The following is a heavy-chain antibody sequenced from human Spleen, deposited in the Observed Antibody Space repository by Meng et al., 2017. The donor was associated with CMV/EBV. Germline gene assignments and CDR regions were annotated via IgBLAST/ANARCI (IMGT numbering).Heavy chain of an antibody. CDR1: GFTFTGYY. CDR2: INPNTGGT. Sequence: ASVKVSCKASGFTFTGYYIHWVRQAPGQGLEWMGWINPNTGGTNYAQKFEGRVTLTGDTSISTAYMELKRMTSDDTAVYYCARGCSSTTCYRGNGAMDVWGQGTAVTVSS. J-gene: IGHJ6*02. V-gene: IGHV1-2*02. CDR3: ARGCSSTTCYRGNGAMDV. D-gene: IGHD2-2*01.